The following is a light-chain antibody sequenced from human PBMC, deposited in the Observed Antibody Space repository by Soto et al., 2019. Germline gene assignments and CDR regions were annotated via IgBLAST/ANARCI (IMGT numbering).Light chain of an antibody. Sequence: EIVMTQSPASLSVSSGKKSSLACRSSQSVGSDLAWYQQKPGQAPRLVIYDILTRATGVPTRISGSGSGTEFTLTISSLQSEYFQAYYSQQYNSWPLTLGGGTKVDI. CDR2: DIL. CDR1: QSVGSD. J-gene: IGKJ4*01. V-gene: IGKV3D-15*01. CDR3: QQYNSWPLT.